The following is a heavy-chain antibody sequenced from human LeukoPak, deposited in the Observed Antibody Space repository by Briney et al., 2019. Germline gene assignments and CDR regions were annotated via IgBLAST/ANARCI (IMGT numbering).Heavy chain of an antibody. CDR1: GFTFGDYA. CDR3: TTEYYYDSSGYYDAFDI. V-gene: IGHV3-49*03. Sequence: PGRSLRLSCTASGFTFGDYAMSWFRQAPGKGLEWVGFIRSKAYGGTTDYAAPVKGRFTISRDDSKNTLYLQMNSLKTEDTAVYYCTTEYYYDSSGYYDAFDIWGQGTMVTVSS. CDR2: IRSKAYGGTT. J-gene: IGHJ3*02. D-gene: IGHD3-22*01.